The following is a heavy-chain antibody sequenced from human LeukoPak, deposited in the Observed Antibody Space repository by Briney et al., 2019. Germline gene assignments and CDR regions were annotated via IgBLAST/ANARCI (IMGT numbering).Heavy chain of an antibody. V-gene: IGHV1-8*01. Sequence: ASVKVSCKASGFTFISYDINWVRQASGQGLEWMRWMNPNNGNTGYAQKFQGRVTMTRDTSISTAYMELRGLRSEDTAVYYCVRDGEGAAISVNYWFDPWGQGTLVTVSS. CDR2: MNPNNGNT. CDR1: GFTFISYD. D-gene: IGHD2-2*02. CDR3: VRDGEGAAISVNYWFDP. J-gene: IGHJ5*02.